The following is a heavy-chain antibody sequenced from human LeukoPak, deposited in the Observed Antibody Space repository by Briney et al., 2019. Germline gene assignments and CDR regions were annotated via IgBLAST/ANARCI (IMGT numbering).Heavy chain of an antibody. CDR1: GFTFDDYA. CDR3: AKSAQWLVPENYFDY. Sequence: GGSLRLSCAASGFTFDDYAMHLVRQAPGKGLEWVSGISWNSGSIGYADSVKGRFTISRDNAKNSLYLQINSLRAEDTALYYCAKSAQWLVPENYFDYWGQGTLVTVSS. V-gene: IGHV3-9*01. J-gene: IGHJ4*02. CDR2: ISWNSGSI. D-gene: IGHD6-19*01.